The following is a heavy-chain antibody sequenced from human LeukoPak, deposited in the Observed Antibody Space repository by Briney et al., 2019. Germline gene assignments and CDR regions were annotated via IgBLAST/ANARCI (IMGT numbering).Heavy chain of an antibody. CDR1: GGTFSSYA. Sequence: ASVKVSCKASGGTFSSYAISWVRQAPGQGLEWMGGIIPIFGTANYAQKFQGRVTITADESTSTAYMELSSLRSGDTAVHYCARKYSGNFDYWGQGTLVTVSS. D-gene: IGHD1-26*01. CDR3: ARKYSGNFDY. V-gene: IGHV1-69*13. J-gene: IGHJ4*02. CDR2: IIPIFGTA.